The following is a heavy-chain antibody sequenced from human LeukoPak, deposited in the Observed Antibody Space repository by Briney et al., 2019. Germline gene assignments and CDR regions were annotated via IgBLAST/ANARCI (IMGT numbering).Heavy chain of an antibody. Sequence: GGSLRLSCAASGFTFSSYAMHWVRQAPGKGLEWVAVISYDGSNKYYADSVKGRFTISRDNSKNTLYLQMDSLRAEDTAVYYCARGIDYWGQGTLVTVSS. J-gene: IGHJ4*02. CDR3: ARGIDY. CDR2: ISYDGSNK. CDR1: GFTFSSYA. V-gene: IGHV3-30*04.